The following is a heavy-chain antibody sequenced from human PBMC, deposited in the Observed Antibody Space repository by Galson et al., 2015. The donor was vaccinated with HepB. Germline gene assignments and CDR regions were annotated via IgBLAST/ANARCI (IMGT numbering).Heavy chain of an antibody. J-gene: IGHJ5*02. CDR3: ARHGLLVDTAMVTNWFDP. CDR1: GFTLSSYN. D-gene: IGHD5-18*01. Sequence: SLRLSCAASGFTLSSYNMIWVRQVPGKGLEWVSYISASSSTIYSADSVKGRFTISRDNAKSSLYLQMNSLKASDTAMYYCARHGLLVDTAMVTNWFDPWG. V-gene: IGHV3-48*01. CDR2: ISASSSTI.